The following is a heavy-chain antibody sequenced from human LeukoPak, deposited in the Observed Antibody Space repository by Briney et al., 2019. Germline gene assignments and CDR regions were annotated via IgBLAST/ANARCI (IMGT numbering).Heavy chain of an antibody. J-gene: IGHJ4*02. V-gene: IGHV3-43D*03. CDR1: GFTFDDYA. CDR2: ISWDGGST. Sequence: GGSLRLSCAASGFTFDDYAMHWVRQAPGKGLEWVSLISWDGGSTFYADSVKGRFTIFRDNSKNSLYLQMNSLRTEDTALYYCAKGGYSYNYGIDYWGQGTLVTVSS. D-gene: IGHD5-18*01. CDR3: AKGGYSYNYGIDY.